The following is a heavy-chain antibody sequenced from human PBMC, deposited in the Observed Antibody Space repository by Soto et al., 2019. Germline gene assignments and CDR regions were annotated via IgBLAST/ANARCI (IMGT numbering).Heavy chain of an antibody. V-gene: IGHV4-31*03. CDR1: GGSISSGGYY. D-gene: IGHD2-2*01. CDR3: ARAIGPLYCSSTSCYRPSYYYYYMDV. Sequence: PSETLSLTCTVSGGSISSGGYYWSWIRQHPGKGLEWIGYIYYSGSTYYNPSLKSRVTISVDTSKNQFSLKLSSVTAADTAVYYCARAIGPLYCSSTSCYRPSYYYYYMDVWGKGTTVTVSS. CDR2: IYYSGST. J-gene: IGHJ6*03.